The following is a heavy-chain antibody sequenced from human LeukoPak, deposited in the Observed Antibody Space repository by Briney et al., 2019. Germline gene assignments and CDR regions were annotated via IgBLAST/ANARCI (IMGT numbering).Heavy chain of an antibody. CDR1: GFTFSIYE. V-gene: IGHV3-48*03. Sequence: GGSLRLSCAASGFTFSIYEINWVRQAPGKGLEWVSYISSSGSIIYYADSVKGRFTISRDNARNSLYLQMNSLRAEDTAVYYCARDPYSGNYGDYYYYYMDVWGKGTTVTISS. D-gene: IGHD1-26*01. J-gene: IGHJ6*03. CDR2: ISSSGSII. CDR3: ARDPYSGNYGDYYYYYMDV.